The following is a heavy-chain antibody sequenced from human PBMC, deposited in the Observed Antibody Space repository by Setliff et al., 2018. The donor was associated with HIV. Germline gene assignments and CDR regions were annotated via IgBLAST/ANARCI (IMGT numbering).Heavy chain of an antibody. J-gene: IGHJ6*02. CDR1: GGSMSSYY. CDR2: IYTSGST. Sequence: NPSETLSLTCTVSGGSMSSYYWSWIRQPAGKGLEWIGHIYTSGSTNYNPSVKSRVTMSVDTSKNQFSLKLSSVTAADTAVYYCVRASDLNYYGMDVWGQGTTVTVSS. CDR3: VRASDLNYYGMDV. V-gene: IGHV4-4*07.